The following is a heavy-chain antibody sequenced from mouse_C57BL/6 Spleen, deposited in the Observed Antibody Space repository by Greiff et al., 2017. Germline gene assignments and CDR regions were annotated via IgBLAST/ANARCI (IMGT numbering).Heavy chain of an antibody. CDR3: ARIYDYGAWFAY. D-gene: IGHD2-4*01. CDR2: ISYDGSN. CDR1: GYSITSGYY. Sequence: EVKLMESGPGLVKPSQSLSLTCSVTGYSITSGYYWNWIRQFPGNKLEWMGYISYDGSNNYNPSLKNRISITRDTSKNQFFLKLNSVTTEDTATYYCARIYDYGAWFAYWGQGTLVTFSA. J-gene: IGHJ3*01. V-gene: IGHV3-6*01.